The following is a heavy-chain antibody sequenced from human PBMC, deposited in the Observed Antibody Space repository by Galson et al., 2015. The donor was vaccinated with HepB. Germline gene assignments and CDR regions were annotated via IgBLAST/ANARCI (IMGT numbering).Heavy chain of an antibody. CDR2: ISWNNDQ. CDR1: GFSLTTSGVG. D-gene: IGHD2-15*01. Sequence: PALVKPTPTLTLTCTFSGFSLTTSGVGVGWIRQPPGKALEWLSVISWNNDQLYNPSLKTSLTITKDTSKNQVVLTMTNMDPVDTATYYCARLLVAAPVKGALDFWGQGILVIVSS. CDR3: ARLLVAAPVKGALDF. J-gene: IGHJ4*02. V-gene: IGHV2-5*01.